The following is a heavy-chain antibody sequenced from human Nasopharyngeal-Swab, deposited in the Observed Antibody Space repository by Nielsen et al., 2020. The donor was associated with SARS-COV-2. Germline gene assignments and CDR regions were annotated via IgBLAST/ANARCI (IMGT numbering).Heavy chain of an antibody. CDR3: AKGTITMVRGVIGWFDP. CDR1: GFTFSSYG. J-gene: IGHJ5*02. Sequence: GESLKISCAASGFTFSSYGMHWVRQAPGKGLEWVAVISYDGSNKYYADSVKGRFTISRDNSKNTLYLQMNSLRAEDTVVYYCAKGTITMVRGVIGWFDPWGQGTLVTVSS. D-gene: IGHD3-10*01. V-gene: IGHV3-30*18. CDR2: ISYDGSNK.